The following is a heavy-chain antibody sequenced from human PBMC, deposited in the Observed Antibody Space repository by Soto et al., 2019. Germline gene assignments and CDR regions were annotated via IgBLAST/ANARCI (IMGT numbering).Heavy chain of an antibody. CDR1: GGSISSGGYY. CDR3: AGRDGTIDYYYDSSGPFDY. V-gene: IGHV4-31*03. Sequence: SETLSLTCTVSGGSISSGGYYWSWIRQHPGKGPEWIGYIYYSGGTYYNPSLKSRVTISVDTSKNQFSLKLSSVTAADTAVYYCAGRDGTIDYYYDSSGPFDYWGQGTLVTVSS. J-gene: IGHJ4*02. CDR2: IYYSGGT. D-gene: IGHD3-22*01.